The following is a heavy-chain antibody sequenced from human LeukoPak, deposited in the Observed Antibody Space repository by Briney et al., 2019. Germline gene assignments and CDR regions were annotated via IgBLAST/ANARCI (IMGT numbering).Heavy chain of an antibody. CDR1: GGSITSYY. CDR2: ISDGGST. D-gene: IGHD1-14*01. Sequence: SETLSLTCGVSGGSITSYYWSWIRQPPGKGLEWIGYISDGGSTNYNPSLKSRVSISVDTSKNQFSLKLSSVTAADTAVYFCARASTTFDDWGQGTLVTVSS. J-gene: IGHJ4*02. V-gene: IGHV4-59*01. CDR3: ARASTTFDD.